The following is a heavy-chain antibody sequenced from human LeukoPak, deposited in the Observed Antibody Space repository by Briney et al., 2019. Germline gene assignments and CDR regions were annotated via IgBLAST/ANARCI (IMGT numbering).Heavy chain of an antibody. CDR1: GFTFSSYS. D-gene: IGHD1-26*01. V-gene: IGHV3-48*04. CDR2: ISSSSSTI. J-gene: IGHJ6*02. CDR3: ARDPRSGSYYEDYYYGMDV. Sequence: GGSLRLSCATSGFTFSSYSMNWVRQAPGKGLEWVSYISSSSSTIYYADSVKGRFTISRDNAKNSLYLQMNSLRAEDTAVYYCARDPRSGSYYEDYYYGMDVWGQGTTVTVSS.